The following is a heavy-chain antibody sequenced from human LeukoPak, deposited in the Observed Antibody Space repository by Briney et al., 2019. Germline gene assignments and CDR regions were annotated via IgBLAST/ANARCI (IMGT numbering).Heavy chain of an antibody. CDR3: AKEITGDPYAFDI. J-gene: IGHJ3*02. Sequence: PGGSLRLSCAASGFTFSSYGMHWVRQAPGKGLEWVAFIRYDGSNKYYADSVKGRFTISRDNSKNTLYLQMNSLRAEDTAVYYCAKEITGDPYAFDIWGQGTMVTVSS. CDR1: GFTFSSYG. D-gene: IGHD7-27*01. CDR2: IRYDGSNK. V-gene: IGHV3-30*02.